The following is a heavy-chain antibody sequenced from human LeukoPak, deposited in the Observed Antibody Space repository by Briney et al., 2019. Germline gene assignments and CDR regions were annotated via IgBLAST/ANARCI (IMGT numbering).Heavy chain of an antibody. CDR3: ARAPWSSSSGSDY. CDR2: ISISSSYI. V-gene: IGHV3-21*01. Sequence: GGSLRLFCAASGFTFSSYSMNWVRQAPRKGLEWVSSISISSSYIYYADSVKGRFTSSRDNAKNSLYLQMNSLRAEDTAVYYCARAPWSSSSGSDYWGQGTLVTVSS. J-gene: IGHJ4*02. D-gene: IGHD6-6*01. CDR1: GFTFSSYS.